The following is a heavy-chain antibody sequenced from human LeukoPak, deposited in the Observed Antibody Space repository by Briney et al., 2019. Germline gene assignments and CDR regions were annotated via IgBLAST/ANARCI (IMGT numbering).Heavy chain of an antibody. CDR1: GFTFSSYA. Sequence: GESLQISCAASGFTFSSYAMSWVRQAPGKGLEWVSAISGSGGSTYYADSVKGRFTISRDNSQNTLYLQMNSLRAEDTAVYYCAKATNYDSSGYHPHAFDIWGQGTMVTVSS. CDR2: ISGSGGST. D-gene: IGHD3-22*01. V-gene: IGHV3-23*01. J-gene: IGHJ3*02. CDR3: AKATNYDSSGYHPHAFDI.